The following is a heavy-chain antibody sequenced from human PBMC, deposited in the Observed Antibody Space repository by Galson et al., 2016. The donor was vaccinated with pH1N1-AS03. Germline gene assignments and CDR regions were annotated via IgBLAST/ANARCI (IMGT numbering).Heavy chain of an antibody. CDR2: IYPVDSDT. CDR3: ARHRQSETYSEAFDI. D-gene: IGHD2-15*01. CDR1: GYSFTNHW. V-gene: IGHV5-51*01. Sequence: QSGAEVKKPGESLQISCKGSGYSFTNHWIAWVRQMPGKGLEWMGFIYPVDSDTRYSPSFQGQVTISADKSVTTAYLQWSSLKASDTGMYFCARHRQSETYSEAFDIWGQGTMVTVSS. J-gene: IGHJ3*02.